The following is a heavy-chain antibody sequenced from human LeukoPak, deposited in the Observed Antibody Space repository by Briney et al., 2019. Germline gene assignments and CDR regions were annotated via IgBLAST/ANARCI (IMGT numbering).Heavy chain of an antibody. D-gene: IGHD2-8*01. Sequence: PSETLSLTCTVSGGSISGYYWSWIRQPPGKGLEWIGSIYYSGSTYYNPSLKSRVTISVDTSKNQFSLKLSSVTAADTAVYYCATRRAEGGTNGHDNWFDPWGQGSLVTVSS. V-gene: IGHV4-59*05. CDR3: ATRRAEGGTNGHDNWFDP. CDR1: GGSISGYY. J-gene: IGHJ5*02. CDR2: IYYSGST.